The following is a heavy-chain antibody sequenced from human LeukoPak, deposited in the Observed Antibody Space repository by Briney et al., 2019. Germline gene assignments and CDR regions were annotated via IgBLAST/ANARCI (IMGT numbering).Heavy chain of an antibody. J-gene: IGHJ3*02. CDR3: ARDSADTIFGVVTWAFDI. V-gene: IGHV3-33*01. CDR1: GFTFSSYG. Sequence: PGGSLRLSCAASGFTFSSYGMHWVRQAPGKGLEWVAVIWYDGSNKYYADSVKGRFTISRDNSKNTLYLQMNSLRAEDTAVYYCARDSADTIFGVVTWAFDIWGQGTMVTVSS. D-gene: IGHD3-3*01. CDR2: IWYDGSNK.